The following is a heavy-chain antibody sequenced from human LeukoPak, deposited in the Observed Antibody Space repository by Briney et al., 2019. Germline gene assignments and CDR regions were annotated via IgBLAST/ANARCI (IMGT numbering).Heavy chain of an antibody. V-gene: IGHV3-48*03. Sequence: GGSLRLSCAASGFTFDDYGMSWVRQAPGKGLEWVSYISSSGSTIYYADSVKGRFTISRDNAKNSLYLQMNSLRAEDTAVYYCARDSSGWYGADYWGQGTLVTVSS. D-gene: IGHD6-19*01. CDR3: ARDSSGWYGADY. CDR2: ISSSGSTI. CDR1: GFTFDDYG. J-gene: IGHJ4*02.